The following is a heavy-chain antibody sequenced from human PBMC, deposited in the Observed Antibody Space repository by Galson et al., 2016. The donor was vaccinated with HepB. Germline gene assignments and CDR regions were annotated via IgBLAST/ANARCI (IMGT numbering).Heavy chain of an antibody. J-gene: IGHJ5*02. D-gene: IGHD3-10*01. V-gene: IGHV1-69*01. CDR2: IIPIFGTA. CDR1: GGSFSSYG. Sequence: GGSFSSYGITWVRQAPGQGLEWMGGIIPIFGTANSAQKFQGRVTITADESTSTAYMELSSLRSEDTAVYYCARDPNYYGSGTYHTWGQGTLVTVSS. CDR3: ARDPNYYGSGTYHT.